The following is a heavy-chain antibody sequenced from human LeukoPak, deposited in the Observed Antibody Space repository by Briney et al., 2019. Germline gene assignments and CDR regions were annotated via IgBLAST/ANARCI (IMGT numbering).Heavy chain of an antibody. CDR1: GFTFSAYN. Sequence: GGSLRLSCAASGFTFSAYNMNWVRQAPGKGLEWVSYISSSSSTIYYADSVKGRFTISRDNAKNSLSLQMNSLRDEDTAVYYCARDRPYYGSGSYYHDYWGQGTLVTVSS. D-gene: IGHD3-10*01. J-gene: IGHJ4*02. CDR3: ARDRPYYGSGSYYHDY. V-gene: IGHV3-48*02. CDR2: ISSSSSTI.